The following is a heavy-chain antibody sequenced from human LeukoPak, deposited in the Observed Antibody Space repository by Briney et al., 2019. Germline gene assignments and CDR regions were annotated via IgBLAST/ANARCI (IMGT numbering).Heavy chain of an antibody. V-gene: IGHV4-61*02. Sequence: PSETLSLTCTVSGGSISSGGYYWSWLRQPAGTGLEWIGRIYTSGSTNYNPSLKSRVTISVDTSKNQFSLKLSSVTAADTAVYYCARDLSFYGQMTYYYYYMDVWGKGTTVTISS. CDR3: ARDLSFYGQMTYYYYYMDV. CDR1: GGSISSGGYY. D-gene: IGHD2/OR15-2a*01. CDR2: IYTSGST. J-gene: IGHJ6*03.